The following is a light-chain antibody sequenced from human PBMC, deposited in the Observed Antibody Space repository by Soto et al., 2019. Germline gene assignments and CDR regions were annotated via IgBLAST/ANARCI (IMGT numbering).Light chain of an antibody. CDR1: SSDVGGYNY. CDR3: SAYGGTNSLKV. CDR2: EVS. Sequence: QSALTQPPSASGSPGQSVTISCTGTSSDVGGYNYVSWYQHHPGKAPKVMMYEVSKRPSGVPDRFSGSKSGNTASLTVSGLQAEDEADYYCSAYGGTNSLKVFGGGTKLTVL. V-gene: IGLV2-8*01. J-gene: IGLJ2*01.